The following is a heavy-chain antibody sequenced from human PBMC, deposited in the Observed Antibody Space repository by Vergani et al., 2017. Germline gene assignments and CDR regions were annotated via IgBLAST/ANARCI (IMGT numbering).Heavy chain of an antibody. J-gene: IGHJ2*01. CDR3: ARXCYYDSSGYYYNWYFDL. CDR2: IYYSGST. D-gene: IGHD3-22*01. V-gene: IGHV4-39*01. Sequence: QLQLQESGPGLVKPSETLSLTCTVSGGSISSSSYYWGWIRQPPGKGLEWIGSIYYSGSTYYNPSLKSRVTISVDTSKNQFSLKLSSVTAADTAVYYCARXCYYDSSGYYYNWYFDLWGRGTLVTVSS. CDR1: GGSISSSSYY.